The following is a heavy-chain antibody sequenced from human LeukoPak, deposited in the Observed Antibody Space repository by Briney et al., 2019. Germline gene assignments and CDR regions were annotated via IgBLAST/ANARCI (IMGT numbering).Heavy chain of an antibody. V-gene: IGHV4-34*01. CDR1: GGSFSGYY. D-gene: IGHD6-19*01. J-gene: IGHJ5*02. Sequence: KPSETLSLTCAVYGGSFSGYYWSWIRQPPGKGLEWIGEINHSGSTNYNPSLKSRVTISVDTSKNQFSLKLSSVTAADTAVYYCARRLGSGWYHWGQGTLVTVSS. CDR3: ARRLGSGWYH. CDR2: INHSGST.